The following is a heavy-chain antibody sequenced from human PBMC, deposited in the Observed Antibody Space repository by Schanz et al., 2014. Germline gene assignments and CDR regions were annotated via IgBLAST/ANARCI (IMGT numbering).Heavy chain of an antibody. CDR3: TRDFLLEQLGYSHYYYAMDV. D-gene: IGHD6-13*01. Sequence: EVQLVESGGGLVQPGGSLRLSCAASGFTFSSYSMNWVRQAPGKGLEWVSYISSSSSTRYYADSVKGRFTISRDNAKNSLFLQMNSLRAEDTAVYYCTRDFLLEQLGYSHYYYAMDVWGRGTTVTVSS. J-gene: IGHJ6*02. CDR2: ISSSSSTR. V-gene: IGHV3-48*01. CDR1: GFTFSSYS.